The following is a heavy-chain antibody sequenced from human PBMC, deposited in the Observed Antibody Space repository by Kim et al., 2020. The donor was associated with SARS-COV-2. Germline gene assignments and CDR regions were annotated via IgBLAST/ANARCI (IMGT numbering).Heavy chain of an antibody. CDR3: ARGFSTMTTVTTGGFDP. Sequence: SETLSLTCAVYGGSFSGYYWSWIRQPPGKGLEWIGEINHSGSTNYNPSLKSRVTISVDTSKNQFSLKLSSVTAADTAVYYCARGFSTMTTVTTGGFDPWGQGTLVTVSS. D-gene: IGHD4-17*01. J-gene: IGHJ5*02. CDR1: GGSFSGYY. CDR2: INHSGST. V-gene: IGHV4-34*01.